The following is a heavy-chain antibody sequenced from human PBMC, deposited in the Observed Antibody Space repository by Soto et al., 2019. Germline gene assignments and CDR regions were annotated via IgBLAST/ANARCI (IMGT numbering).Heavy chain of an antibody. Sequence: EVQRLESGGGLVQPGGSLRLSCAASGFTFSSYAMSWVRQAPGKGLEWVSAISASGGSTYYADSVKGRFTISRDNSKNALYLQLNTLRAEDTAVYYCAKGGDFWGNRPCEYWGQGTLVTVSS. D-gene: IGHD3-3*01. J-gene: IGHJ4*02. CDR1: GFTFSSYA. V-gene: IGHV3-23*01. CDR2: ISASGGST. CDR3: AKGGDFWGNRPCEY.